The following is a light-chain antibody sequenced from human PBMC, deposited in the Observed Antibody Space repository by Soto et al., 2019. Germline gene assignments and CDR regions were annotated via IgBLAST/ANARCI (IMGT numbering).Light chain of an antibody. V-gene: IGKV3-20*01. CDR3: QHYVTSLLT. Sequence: EIVLTQSPGTLSLSPGERATLSCRASQSVTNNYLAWYQQKPGQAPRLLIYGASSRATGIPDRFSGSGSGTDFTLTISRLEPEDFAVYYCQHYVTSLLTFGQGTTVEIK. CDR2: GAS. J-gene: IGKJ1*01. CDR1: QSVTNNY.